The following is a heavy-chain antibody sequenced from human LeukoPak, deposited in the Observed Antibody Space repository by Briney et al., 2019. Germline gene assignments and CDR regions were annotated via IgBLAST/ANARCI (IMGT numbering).Heavy chain of an antibody. D-gene: IGHD2-2*01. CDR1: GYTFTSYG. J-gene: IGHJ6*02. Sequence: GASVKVSCKASGYTFTSYGISWVRQAPGQGLEWMGWISAYNGNTNYAQKLQGRVTMTTDTSTSTAYMELRSLRSDDTAVYYCARDIVVVPAAHPINYGMDVWGQGTTVTVSS. CDR3: ARDIVVVPAAHPINYGMDV. CDR2: ISAYNGNT. V-gene: IGHV1-18*01.